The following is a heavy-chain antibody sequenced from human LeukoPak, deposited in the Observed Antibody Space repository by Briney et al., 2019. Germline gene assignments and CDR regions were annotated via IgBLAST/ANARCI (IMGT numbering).Heavy chain of an antibody. CDR3: ARDSGYCSSTSCYRSYYFDY. V-gene: IGHV1-69*13. J-gene: IGHJ4*02. D-gene: IGHD2-2*02. Sequence: ASVKVSCKASGGTFSSYAISWVRQAPGQGLEWMGGIIPIFGTANYAQKFQGRVTITADESTSTAYMELSSLRSEDTAVYYCARDSGYCSSTSCYRSYYFDYWGQGTLVTVSS. CDR2: IIPIFGTA. CDR1: GGTFSSYA.